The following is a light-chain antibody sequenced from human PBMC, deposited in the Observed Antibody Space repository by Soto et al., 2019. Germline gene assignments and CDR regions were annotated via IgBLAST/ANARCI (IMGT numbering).Light chain of an antibody. CDR3: QQYGTSPGT. J-gene: IGKJ3*01. V-gene: IGKV3-20*01. Sequence: EIVLTQSPGTLSLSPGERATLSCRASQSVSSSYLAWYQQKSGQAPRLLIYGASSRATGIPDRFSGSGSGTDFTLIIRRLEHEDFAVYYCQQYGTSPGTFGPGTKVDLQ. CDR2: GAS. CDR1: QSVSSSY.